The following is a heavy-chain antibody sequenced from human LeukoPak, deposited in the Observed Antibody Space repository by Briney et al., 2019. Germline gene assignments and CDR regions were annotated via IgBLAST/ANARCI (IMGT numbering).Heavy chain of an antibody. D-gene: IGHD3-10*01. V-gene: IGHV4-30-2*01. J-gene: IGHJ4*02. CDR3: AREARTQPYWYGSGSYSPFFDY. Sequence: PSETLSLTCAVSGGSISSGGYSWSWIRQPPGKGLEWIGYIYYSGSTYYNPSLKSRVTISVDTSKNQFSLKLSSVTAADTAVYYCAREARTQPYWYGSGSYSPFFDYWGQGTLVTVSS. CDR2: IYYSGST. CDR1: GGSISSGGYS.